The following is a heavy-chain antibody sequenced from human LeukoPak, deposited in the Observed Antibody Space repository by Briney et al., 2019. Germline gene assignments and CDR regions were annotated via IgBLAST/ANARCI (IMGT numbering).Heavy chain of an antibody. V-gene: IGHV1-69*06. CDR1: GGTSSSYA. J-gene: IGHJ4*02. Sequence: SVKVSCKASGGTSSSYAISWVRQAPGQGLEWMGGIIPIFGTANYAQKFQGRVTITADKSTSTAYMELSSLRSEDTAVYYCARGDTAMAFYYFDYWGQGTLVTVSS. CDR3: ARGDTAMAFYYFDY. CDR2: IIPIFGTA. D-gene: IGHD5-18*01.